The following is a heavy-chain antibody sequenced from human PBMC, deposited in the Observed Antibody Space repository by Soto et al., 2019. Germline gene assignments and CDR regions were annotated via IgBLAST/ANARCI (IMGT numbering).Heavy chain of an antibody. CDR1: GFSLSTSGMR. Sequence: SGPTLVNPTQTLTLTCTFSGFSLSTSGMRVSWIRQPPGKALEWLARIDWDNDKFYSTSLKTRLAISKDTSKNQVVLTMTHMDPVDTATYYCARIKYASGRNTYDYWGQGIQVTVSS. CDR2: IDWDNDK. D-gene: IGHD3-10*01. J-gene: IGHJ4*02. CDR3: ARIKYASGRNTYDY. V-gene: IGHV2-70*04.